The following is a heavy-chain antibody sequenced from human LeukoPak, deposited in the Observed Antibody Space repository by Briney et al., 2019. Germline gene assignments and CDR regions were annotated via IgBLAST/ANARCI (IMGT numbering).Heavy chain of an antibody. Sequence: ASVKVSCKASGYTFTGYYMHWVGQAAGHGLKWMGWINPNSGGTNYAQKFQGRVTMTRDTSINTDYMELSRLRSDDTAVYYCAKEDSGSSIDYWGQGTLVTVSS. CDR1: GYTFTGYY. D-gene: IGHD1-26*01. CDR2: INPNSGGT. V-gene: IGHV1-2*02. J-gene: IGHJ4*02. CDR3: AKEDSGSSIDY.